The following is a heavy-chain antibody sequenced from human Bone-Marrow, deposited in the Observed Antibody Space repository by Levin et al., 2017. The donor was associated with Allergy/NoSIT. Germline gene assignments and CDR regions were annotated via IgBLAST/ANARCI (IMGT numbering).Heavy chain of an antibody. CDR3: ARFPDDYEPRFDY. V-gene: IGHV1-2*02. CDR1: GHNFTGYY. D-gene: IGHD4-17*01. Sequence: ASVKVSCKASGHNFTGYYMHWVRQAPGQGLEWMGWINPNSGGTNYAQKFQGRVTMTRDTSISTAYMELSRLRSDDTAIYYCARFPDDYEPRFDYWGQGTLVTVSS. CDR2: INPNSGGT. J-gene: IGHJ4*02.